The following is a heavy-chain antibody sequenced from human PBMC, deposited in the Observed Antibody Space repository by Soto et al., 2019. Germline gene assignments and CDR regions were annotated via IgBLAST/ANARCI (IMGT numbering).Heavy chain of an antibody. J-gene: IGHJ4*02. CDR3: ARALTGGVTTDY. CDR1: GGSVSSGSYY. Sequence: PSETLSLTCTVSGGSVSSGSYYWSWIRQPPGKGLEWIGYIYYSGSTNYNPSLKSRVTISVDTSKSQFSLKLSSVTAADTAVYYCARALTGGVTTDYWGQGTLVTVSS. V-gene: IGHV4-61*01. CDR2: IYYSGST. D-gene: IGHD4-17*01.